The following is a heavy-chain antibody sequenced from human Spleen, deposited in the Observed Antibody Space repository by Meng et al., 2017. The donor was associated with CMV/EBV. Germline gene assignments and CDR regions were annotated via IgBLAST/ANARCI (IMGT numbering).Heavy chain of an antibody. CDR2: IYTSGST. CDR1: GGSISSGSYY. CDR3: ARDRLTGYLNWFDP. V-gene: IGHV4-61*02. J-gene: IGHJ5*02. Sequence: QGQRQGSGPGLVKPSQTLSLTCTVSGGSISSGSYYWSWIRQPAGKGLEWIGRIYTSGSTNYNPSLKSRVTISVDTSKNQFSLKLSSVTAADTAVYYCARDRLTGYLNWFDPWGQGTLVTVSS. D-gene: IGHD3-9*01.